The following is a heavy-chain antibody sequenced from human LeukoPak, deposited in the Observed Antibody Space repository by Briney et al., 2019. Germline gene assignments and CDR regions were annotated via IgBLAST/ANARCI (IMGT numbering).Heavy chain of an antibody. CDR1: GFTFSSYS. D-gene: IGHD1-1*01. V-gene: IGHV3-21*01. Sequence: PGGSLRLSCAASGFTFSSYSMNWVRQAPGKGLEWISSISSSSSYIYYADSVKGRFTISRDNAKNSLYLQMNSLRAEDTAVYYCARANWLKAYFDYWGQGTLVTVSS. CDR3: ARANWLKAYFDY. J-gene: IGHJ4*02. CDR2: ISSSSSYI.